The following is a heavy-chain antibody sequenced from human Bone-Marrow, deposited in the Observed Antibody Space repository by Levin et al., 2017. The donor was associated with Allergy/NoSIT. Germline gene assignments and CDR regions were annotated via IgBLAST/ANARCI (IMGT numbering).Heavy chain of an antibody. D-gene: IGHD2-15*01. V-gene: IGHV3-30-3*01. Sequence: LSLTCAASGFTFSSYAMHWVRQAPGKGLEWVAVISYDGSNKYYADSVKGRFTISRDNSKNTLYLQMNSLRAEDTAVYYCARGGVVVVAGGMDVWGQGTTVTVSS. CDR1: GFTFSSYA. CDR3: ARGGVVVVAGGMDV. J-gene: IGHJ6*02. CDR2: ISYDGSNK.